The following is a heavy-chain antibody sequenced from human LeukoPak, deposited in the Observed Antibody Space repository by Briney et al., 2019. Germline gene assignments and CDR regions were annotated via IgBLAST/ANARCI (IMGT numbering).Heavy chain of an antibody. CDR2: FGTRSTSI. D-gene: IGHD3-22*01. CDR1: GFTFSGYS. J-gene: IGHJ4*02. V-gene: IGHV3-21*01. Sequence: GGSLRLSCTASGFTFSGYSMNWVRQAPGKGLEWVSSFGTRSTSIYHAGSVKGRFAISRDNAKNSLYLQMNSLRAEDTALYYCAREVSEGFDFWGQGTLVTVSS. CDR3: AREVSEGFDF.